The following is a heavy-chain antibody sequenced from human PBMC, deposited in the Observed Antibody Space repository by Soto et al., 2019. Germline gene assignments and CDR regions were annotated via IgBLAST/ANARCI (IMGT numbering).Heavy chain of an antibody. CDR2: IFSTGTT. CDR1: GASISSGDSF. D-gene: IGHD2-15*01. J-gene: IGHJ4*02. V-gene: IGHV4-31*03. CDR3: ARVRCSGGSCYPEAFDD. Sequence: QVLLQESGPGLVKPSQTLSLTCTVSGASISSGDSFWSWIRQYPGKGLEWIGFIFSTGTTYYNPSLESRVNMSVDTFKNQFSLRLTSVNVADTAVYFCARVRCSGGSCYPEAFDDWGQGTLVAVSS.